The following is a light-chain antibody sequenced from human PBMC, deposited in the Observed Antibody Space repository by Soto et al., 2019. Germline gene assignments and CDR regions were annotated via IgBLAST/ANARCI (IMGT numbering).Light chain of an antibody. CDR3: QQASSFPEA. CDR2: VAS. V-gene: IGKV1-12*01. Sequence: DIQMTQSPSSVSASVGDRVTITCRASQDINTWLAWYQQKPGKAPKLLIYVASSSQSGVPSRFSGSGFGTNFTLTISSLQPEDFATYYCQQASSFPEAFGQGTKVEIK. CDR1: QDINTW. J-gene: IGKJ1*01.